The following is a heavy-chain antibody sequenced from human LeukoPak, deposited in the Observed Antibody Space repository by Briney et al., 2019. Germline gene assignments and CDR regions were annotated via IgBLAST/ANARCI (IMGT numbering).Heavy chain of an antibody. CDR2: IDPSDSYT. D-gene: IGHD5-18*01. CDR1: EYSFTSYW. Sequence: GESLKISCKGSEYSFTSYWISWVRQMPGKGLEWMGRIDPSDSYTNYSPSFQGHVTISADKSISTAYLQWSSLKASDTAMYYCARAWIQLWSNMDVWGKGTTVTVSS. CDR3: ARAWIQLWSNMDV. J-gene: IGHJ6*04. V-gene: IGHV5-10-1*01.